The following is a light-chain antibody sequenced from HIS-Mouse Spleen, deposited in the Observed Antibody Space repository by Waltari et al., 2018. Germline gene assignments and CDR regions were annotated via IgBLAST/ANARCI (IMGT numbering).Light chain of an antibody. CDR1: NIGSKS. Sequence: SYVLTQPPSVSVAPGKTARITCGGNNIGSKSVHWYQQKPGQAPVLVVYDDSDGPSGNPERFSGSNSGNTATLTISRVEAGDEADYYCQVWDSSSDHVVFGGGTKLTVL. V-gene: IGLV3-21*03. CDR3: QVWDSSSDHVV. CDR2: DDS. J-gene: IGLJ2*01.